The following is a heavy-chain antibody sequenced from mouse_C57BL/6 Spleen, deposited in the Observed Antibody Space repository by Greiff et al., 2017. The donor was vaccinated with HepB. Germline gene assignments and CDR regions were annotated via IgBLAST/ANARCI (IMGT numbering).Heavy chain of an antibody. Sequence: QVHVKQSGAELVRPGASVKLSCKASGYTFTDYYINWVKQRPGQGLEWIARIYPGSGNTYYNEKFKGKATLTAEKSSSTAYMQLSSLTSEDSAVYFCARNYYYGSPWYFDVWGTGTTVTVSS. V-gene: IGHV1-76*01. D-gene: IGHD1-1*01. CDR1: GYTFTDYY. CDR2: IYPGSGNT. CDR3: ARNYYYGSPWYFDV. J-gene: IGHJ1*03.